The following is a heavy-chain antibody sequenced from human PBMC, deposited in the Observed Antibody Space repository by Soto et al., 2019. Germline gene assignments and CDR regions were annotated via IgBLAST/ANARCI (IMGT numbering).Heavy chain of an antibody. J-gene: IGHJ4*02. V-gene: IGHV3-15*01. D-gene: IGHD3-9*01. CDR3: THVFSVAHPYFYF. CDR1: GITFIDAW. Sequence: WGSLRLSCAASGITFIDAWIGWVRQAPGKRLEWVGRIKSQAGGGTIDHAAPVKGRFTISRDDSKNTVYLQMDSLKPEDTAVYYCTHVFSVAHPYFYFWGQRTLVTVSS. CDR2: IKSQAGGGTI.